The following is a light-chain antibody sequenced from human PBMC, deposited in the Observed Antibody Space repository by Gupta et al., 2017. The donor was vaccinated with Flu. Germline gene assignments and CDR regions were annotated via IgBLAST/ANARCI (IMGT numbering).Light chain of an antibody. J-gene: IGLJ2*01. CDR3: SSYTSSSTLV. CDR1: SSDVGGYNY. Sequence: SITISCTGTSSDVGGYNYVSWYQQHPGKAPKLMIYEVSNRPSGVSTRFSGSKSGNTASLTISGLQAEDEADYYCSSYTSSSTLVFGGGTKLTVL. CDR2: EVS. V-gene: IGLV2-14*01.